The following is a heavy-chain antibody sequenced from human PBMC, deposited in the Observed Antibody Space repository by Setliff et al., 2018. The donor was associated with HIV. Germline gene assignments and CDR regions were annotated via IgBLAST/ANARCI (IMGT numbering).Heavy chain of an antibody. V-gene: IGHV4-38-2*02. CDR1: GYSISSGYY. CDR2: IYNSAST. CDR3: ARTSYNFWGGPDS. D-gene: IGHD3-3*01. J-gene: IGHJ4*02. Sequence: SETLSLTCTVSGYSISSGYYWGFIRQPPGKGLEWIGSIYNSASTYYSPSLKRRVIMSVDTSKNRFSLRLSSVSAADTAVYYCARTSYNFWGGPDSWGQGTLVTVSS.